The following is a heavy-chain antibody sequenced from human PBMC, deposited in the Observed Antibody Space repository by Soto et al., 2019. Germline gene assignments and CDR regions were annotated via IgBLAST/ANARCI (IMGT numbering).Heavy chain of an antibody. CDR1: GYTFTSYD. CDR3: ARGPHPYFNDY. CDR2: MNPNNNNT. J-gene: IGHJ4*02. V-gene: IGHV1-8*01. Sequence: QVQLVQSGAEVKKPGASVKVSCKASGYTFTSYDINWVRQATGQGLEWMGWMNPNNNNTGHAQKFQGRVTMTRNTSISTASMQLSSLGSEDTAVYYCARGPHPYFNDYWGQGTLVTVSS. D-gene: IGHD2-8*01.